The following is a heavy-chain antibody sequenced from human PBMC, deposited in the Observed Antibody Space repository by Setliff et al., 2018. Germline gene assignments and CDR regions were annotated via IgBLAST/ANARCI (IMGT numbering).Heavy chain of an antibody. CDR3: AGTPALGTSWLSPFDY. V-gene: IGHV4-61*02. CDR1: GVSFGSGTYY. J-gene: IGHJ4*02. D-gene: IGHD5-12*01. CDR2: IQSTGNT. Sequence: SETLSLTCTVSGVSFGSGTYYWSWIRQPAGKGLEWIGLIQSTGNTNYNPSLQSRVTISIDTSKNQFSLKMSSVTAADTAMCYCAGTPALGTSWLSPFDYWGQGTLVTVSS.